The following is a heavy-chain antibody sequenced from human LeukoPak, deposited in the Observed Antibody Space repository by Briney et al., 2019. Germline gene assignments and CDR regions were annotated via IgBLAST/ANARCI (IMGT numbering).Heavy chain of an antibody. J-gene: IGHJ5*02. D-gene: IGHD5-12*01. Sequence: SQTLSLTCTVSGGSISSGGYYWSWIRQHPGKGLEWIGNIYYSGSTYYNPSLKSRVTISVDTSKNQFSLKLSSVTAADTAVYYCARIVATIIRRTRNNWFDPWGQGTLVTVSS. CDR2: IYYSGST. CDR3: ARIVATIIRRTRNNWFDP. CDR1: GGSISSGGYY. V-gene: IGHV4-31*03.